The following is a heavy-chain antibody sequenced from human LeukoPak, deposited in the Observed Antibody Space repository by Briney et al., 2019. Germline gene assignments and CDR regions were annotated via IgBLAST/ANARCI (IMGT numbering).Heavy chain of an antibody. J-gene: IGHJ4*02. CDR3: ARQVGATLTRSFDY. CDR1: GYSFPSYW. CDR2: IYPGGSDT. V-gene: IGHV5-51*01. Sequence: GESLKISCKGSGYSFPSYWIAWVRQMPGKGLEWLGIIYPGGSDTRYSPSFQGHVAISADKSISTAYLQWSSLKASDTAMYYCARQVGATLTRSFDYWGQGTLVTVSS. D-gene: IGHD1-26*01.